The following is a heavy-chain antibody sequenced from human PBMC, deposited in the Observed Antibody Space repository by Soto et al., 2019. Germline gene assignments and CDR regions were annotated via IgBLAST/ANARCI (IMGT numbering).Heavy chain of an antibody. J-gene: IGHJ4*02. Sequence: SETLSLTCTVSGASISSYYWRWIRQPPGKGLEWIANVYYSGTTNYNPSPASRVTLSVENTKNNFFLRMTTVLAADRAVLFCGRYNSYAIDYGGRGTLVTVSS. CDR2: VYYSGTT. CDR1: GASISSYY. CDR3: GRYNSYAIDY. V-gene: IGHV4-59*01. D-gene: IGHD2-2*01.